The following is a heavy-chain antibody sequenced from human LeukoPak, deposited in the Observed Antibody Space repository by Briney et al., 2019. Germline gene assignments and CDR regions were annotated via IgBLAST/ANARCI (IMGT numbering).Heavy chain of an antibody. J-gene: IGHJ4*02. CDR2: MNPNSGNT. D-gene: IGHD3-3*01. Sequence: ASVKVPCKASGYTFTSYDINWVRQATGQGLEWMGWMNPNSGNTGYAQKFQGRVTMTRNTSISTAYMELSSLRSEDTAVYYCARGSTEYYDFWSGYYTSFYYFDYWGQGTLVTVSS. CDR1: GYTFTSYD. CDR3: ARGSTEYYDFWSGYYTSFYYFDY. V-gene: IGHV1-8*01.